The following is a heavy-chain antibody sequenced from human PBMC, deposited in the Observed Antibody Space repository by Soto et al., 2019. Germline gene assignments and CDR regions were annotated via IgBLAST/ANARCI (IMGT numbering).Heavy chain of an antibody. V-gene: IGHV4-39*02. Sequence: PSETLSLTCTVSGGSIRSSSCYWGWIRQPPGKGLEWIGSIFYSGSTYYNPSLKSRVTISVDTSKNQFSLQLNSVTPEDTAVYYCARDSPGYGDYVLFDYWGQGTLVTVSS. CDR3: ARDSPGYGDYVLFDY. J-gene: IGHJ4*02. D-gene: IGHD4-17*01. CDR2: IFYSGST. CDR1: GGSIRSSSCY.